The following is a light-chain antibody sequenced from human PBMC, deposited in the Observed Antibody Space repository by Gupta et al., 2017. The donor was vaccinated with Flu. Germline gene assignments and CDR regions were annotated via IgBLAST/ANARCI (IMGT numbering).Light chain of an antibody. Sequence: QSVLTQPPSVSAAPGQKVTISCSGSSSNIGNNYVSWYQQLPGTAPKLLIYENNKRPSGIPDRFSGSKSGTSATLGITGLQTGDKADYYCRTWDSSLSAYVFGTGTKVTVL. V-gene: IGLV1-51*02. CDR3: RTWDSSLSAYV. CDR2: ENN. CDR1: SSNIGNNY. J-gene: IGLJ1*01.